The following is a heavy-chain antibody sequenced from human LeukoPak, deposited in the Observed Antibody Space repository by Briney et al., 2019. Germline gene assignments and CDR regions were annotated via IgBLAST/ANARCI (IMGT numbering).Heavy chain of an antibody. CDR2: IYTSGST. Sequence: SQTLSLTCTVPGGSISSGSYYWSWIRQPAGKGLEWIGRIYTSGSTNYNPSLKSRVTISVDTSKNQFSLKLSSVTAADTAVYYCARDSARGHAFDIWXXXXMVTVSS. CDR3: ARDSARGHAFDI. J-gene: IGHJ3*02. D-gene: IGHD1-26*01. CDR1: GGSISSGSYY. V-gene: IGHV4-61*02.